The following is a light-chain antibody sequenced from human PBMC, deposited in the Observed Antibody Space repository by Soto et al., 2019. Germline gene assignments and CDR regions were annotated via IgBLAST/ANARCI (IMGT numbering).Light chain of an antibody. CDR2: GAS. Sequence: IQMTQSPSSVSSSVGDSVTITCRASQLISSWLAWYQVKPGKAPKLLIYGASNRESGVPSRFSGSESGTLFTLTINSLQPEDFATYYCQQASSFPLTVGGGTEVEV. CDR3: QQASSFPLT. J-gene: IGKJ4*01. V-gene: IGKV1-12*01. CDR1: QLISSW.